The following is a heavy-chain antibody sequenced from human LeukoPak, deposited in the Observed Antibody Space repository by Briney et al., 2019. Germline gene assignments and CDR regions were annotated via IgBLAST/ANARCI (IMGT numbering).Heavy chain of an antibody. CDR1: GGSFSGYY. J-gene: IGHJ4*02. CDR3: ARASVGCSSTSCYSTQFDY. V-gene: IGHV4-34*01. D-gene: IGHD2-2*01. CDR2: INHSGST. Sequence: SETLSLTCAVYGGSFSGYYWSWIRQPPGKGLEWIGEINHSGSTNYNPSLKSRVTISVDTSKNQFSLKLSSVTAADTAVYYCARASVGCSSTSCYSTQFDYWGQGTLVTVSS.